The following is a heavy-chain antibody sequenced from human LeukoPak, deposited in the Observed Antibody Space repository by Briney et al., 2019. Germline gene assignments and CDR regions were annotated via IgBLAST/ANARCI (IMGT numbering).Heavy chain of an antibody. J-gene: IGHJ4*02. D-gene: IGHD2-21*01. V-gene: IGHV3-53*01. Sequence: GGSLRLSCAASGFTFSSYSMNWVRQAPGKGLEWVSTIYSSGTPYYADSVKGRFIISRDKSKNTLFLQMNSLRADDTAVYFCARAPVVVGPGVFFESWGQGTLVTVSA. CDR3: ARAPVVVGPGVFFES. CDR1: GFTFSSYS. CDR2: IYSSGTP.